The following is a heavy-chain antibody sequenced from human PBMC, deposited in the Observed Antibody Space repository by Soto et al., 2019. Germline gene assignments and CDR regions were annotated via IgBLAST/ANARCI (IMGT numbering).Heavy chain of an antibody. CDR3: ARDLSEKLVYYYYYGMDV. Sequence: GGSLRLSCAASGFTFSSYGMHWVRQAPGKGLEWVAVIWYDGSNKYYADSVKGRFTISRDNSNNTPYLQMNSLRAEDTAVYYCARDLSEKLVYYYYYGMDVCGQGATLTVSS. CDR1: GFTFSSYG. V-gene: IGHV3-33*01. D-gene: IGHD6-6*01. CDR2: IWYDGSNK. J-gene: IGHJ6*02.